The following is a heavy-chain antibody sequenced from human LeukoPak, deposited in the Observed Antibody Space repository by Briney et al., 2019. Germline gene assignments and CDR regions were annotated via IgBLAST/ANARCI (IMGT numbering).Heavy chain of an antibody. V-gene: IGHV1-46*01. CDR3: ARDLLPNYDSSGNYSPFDY. CDR2: INPSGGST. D-gene: IGHD3-22*01. J-gene: IGHJ4*02. CDR1: GYTFTSYY. Sequence: ASVKVSCTASGYTFTSYYMHWVRQAPGQGLEWMGIINPSGGSTSYAQKFQGRVTMTRDTSTSTVYMELSSLRSEDTAVYYSARDLLPNYDSSGNYSPFDYWGQGTLVTVSS.